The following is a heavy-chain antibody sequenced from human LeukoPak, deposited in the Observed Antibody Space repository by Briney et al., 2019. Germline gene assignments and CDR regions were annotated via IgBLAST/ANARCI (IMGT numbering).Heavy chain of an antibody. D-gene: IGHD1-1*01. Sequence: SQTLSLTCTVSGGSITNLDYYWTWIRQPAGKRLEWIGRIYTSGGTNYNPSLKSRVTMSVDTSKIQFSLKLSSVTAADTAVYYCARRVARTGIYAFDIWGQGTMVTVSS. CDR1: GGSITNLDYY. CDR3: ARRVARTGIYAFDI. CDR2: IYTSGGT. J-gene: IGHJ3*02. V-gene: IGHV4-61*02.